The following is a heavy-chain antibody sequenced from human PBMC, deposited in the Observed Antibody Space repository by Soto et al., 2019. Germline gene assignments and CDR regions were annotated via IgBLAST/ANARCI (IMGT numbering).Heavy chain of an antibody. J-gene: IGHJ6*02. Sequence: GGSLRLSCAASGFTFSSYSMNWVRQAPGKGLEWVSSISSSSSYIYYADSVKGRFTISRDNSKNTLYLQMNSLRAEDTAVYYCAREVVRYGMDVWGQGTTVTVSS. V-gene: IGHV3-21*04. CDR2: ISSSSSYI. D-gene: IGHD3-10*01. CDR1: GFTFSSYS. CDR3: AREVVRYGMDV.